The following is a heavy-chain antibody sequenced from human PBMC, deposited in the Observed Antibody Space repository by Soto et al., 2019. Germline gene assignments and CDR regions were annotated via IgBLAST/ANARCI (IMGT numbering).Heavy chain of an antibody. CDR1: GFICSSYD. J-gene: IGHJ3*02. V-gene: IGHV3-23*01. CDR3: AKATATGGGAFEI. Sequence: GGSLRLSCAVSGFICSSYDMSWVRQAPGKGLAWVSTILVGGSTHYEDSVQGRFTISRDTSKNTVYLHMNSLTAGDTAAYYCAKATATGGGAFEIYGQGTMVTVSS. D-gene: IGHD2-8*02. CDR2: ILVGGST.